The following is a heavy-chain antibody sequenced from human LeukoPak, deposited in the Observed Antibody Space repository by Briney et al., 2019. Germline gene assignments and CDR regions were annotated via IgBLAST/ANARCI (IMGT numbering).Heavy chain of an antibody. CDR2: IWYDGSGK. V-gene: IGHV3-33*03. CDR3: VKDRAYYLDGGQFDY. Sequence: GGSERISCAASRFTFTDYGMHLVRQPPGKGLEWVALIWYDGSGKYYEDSVKGRITISRDNSKNTLYPQMNSLRAEDTAVYYCVKDRAYYLDGGQFDYWGQGTLVTVSS. J-gene: IGHJ4*02. D-gene: IGHD3-3*01. CDR1: RFTFTDYG.